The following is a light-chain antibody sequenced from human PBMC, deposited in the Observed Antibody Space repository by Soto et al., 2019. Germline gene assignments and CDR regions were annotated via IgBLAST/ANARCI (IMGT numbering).Light chain of an antibody. CDR2: AAS. CDR1: QSISTY. V-gene: IGKV1-39*01. CDR3: QQSYRTPRT. Sequence: DIQMTQSPSSLSASVGDRVTITCRASQSISTYLNWYHQKPGKAPKLLMHAASSLDRGVPSRFSGRGSWTDFTLTISSLQPDDFAPYYCQQSYRTPRTFGQGNKVDIK. J-gene: IGKJ1*01.